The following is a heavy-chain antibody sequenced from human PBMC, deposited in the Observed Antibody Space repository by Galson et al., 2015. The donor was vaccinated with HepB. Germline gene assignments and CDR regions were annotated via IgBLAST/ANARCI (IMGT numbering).Heavy chain of an antibody. CDR1: GFTFNNYA. V-gene: IGHV3-30*04. CDR2: ISSDRRNK. CDR3: ARDGPSYYNDTSGYYVGY. J-gene: IGHJ4*02. D-gene: IGHD3-22*01. Sequence: SLRLSCAASGFTFNNYALHWVRQAPGQGLEWVALISSDRRNKNYADYVKGRFTISRDNSKNTLYLQMNSLRSEDTAVFYCARDGPSYYNDTSGYYVGYWGQGTLVTVSS.